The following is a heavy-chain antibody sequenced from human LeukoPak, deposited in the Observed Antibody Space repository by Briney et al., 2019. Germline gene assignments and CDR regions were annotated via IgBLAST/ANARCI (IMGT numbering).Heavy chain of an antibody. CDR1: GYTFTSYY. V-gene: IGHV1-46*01. CDR3: ARDKPPIAAAASDWFDP. D-gene: IGHD6-13*01. Sequence: ASVKVSCKASGYTFTSYYMHWVRQAPGQGLEWMGIINPSGGSTSYAQKFQGRVTMTRDTSTSTVYMELSSLRSEDTAVYYGARDKPPIAAAASDWFDPWGQGTLVTVSS. CDR2: INPSGGST. J-gene: IGHJ5*02.